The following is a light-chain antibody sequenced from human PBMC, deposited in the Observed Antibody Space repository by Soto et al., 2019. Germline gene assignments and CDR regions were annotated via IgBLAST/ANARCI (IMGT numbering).Light chain of an antibody. CDR3: AACDGSLNGWV. CDR2: SND. CDR1: SSNIGSYT. J-gene: IGLJ2*01. V-gene: IGLV1-44*01. Sequence: QSVLTQAPAASGTPGQRVTISCSGSSSNIGSYTVSWYQQVPGTAPKLLIYSNDQRPSGVPDRFSGSKSGTSASLAIGGLQAEDEADYYCAACDGSLNGWVFGGGTKLTVL.